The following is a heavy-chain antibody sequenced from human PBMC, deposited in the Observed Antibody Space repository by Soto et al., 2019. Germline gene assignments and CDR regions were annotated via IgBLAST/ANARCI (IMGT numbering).Heavy chain of an antibody. D-gene: IGHD3-10*01. CDR3: AKGSDYYYDY. J-gene: IGHJ4*02. CDR1: GFTFSSYW. CDR2: IKQDGSEK. V-gene: IGHV3-7*03. Sequence: GGSLRLSCAAPGFTFSSYWMSWVRQAPGKGLEWVANIKQDGSEKYYVDSVKGRFTISRDNAKNSLYLQMNSLRAEDTALYYCAKGSDYYYDYWGQGTLVTVSS.